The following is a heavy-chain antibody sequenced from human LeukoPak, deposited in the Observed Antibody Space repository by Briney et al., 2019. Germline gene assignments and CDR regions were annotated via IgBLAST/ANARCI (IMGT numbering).Heavy chain of an antibody. CDR2: IKSKTDGGTT. J-gene: IGHJ6*03. Sequence: PGGSLRLSCAASGFTFSNAWMSWVRQAPGKGLEWAGRIKSKTDGGTTDYAAPVKGRFTISRDDSKNTLYLQMNSLKTEDTAVYYCTTDGPMVRGVSAPNYYYYYMDVWGTGTTVTVSS. CDR3: TTDGPMVRGVSAPNYYYYYMDV. D-gene: IGHD3-10*01. V-gene: IGHV3-15*01. CDR1: GFTFSNAW.